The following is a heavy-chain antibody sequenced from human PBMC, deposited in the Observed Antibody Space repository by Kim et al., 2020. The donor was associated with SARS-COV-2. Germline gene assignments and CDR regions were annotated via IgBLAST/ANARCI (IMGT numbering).Heavy chain of an antibody. CDR2: VYYTGSS. V-gene: IGHV4-59*13. D-gene: IGHD2-21*02. J-gene: IGHJ4*02. CDR3: SRYYCGSACLYFQY. CDR1: GDSISGNY. Sequence: SEALSLTCTVSGDSISGNYWNWIRQPPGQGLEWICYVYYTGSSNYNPSLKGRVTLSVDTSKNQFSLTLSSVTAADTAVYFCSRYYCGSACLYFQYLSQG.